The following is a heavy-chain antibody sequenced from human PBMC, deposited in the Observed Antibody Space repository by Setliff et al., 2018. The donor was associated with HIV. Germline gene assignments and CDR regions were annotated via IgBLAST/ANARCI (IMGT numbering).Heavy chain of an antibody. CDR1: GFTFSSDW. V-gene: IGHV3-7*03. CDR2: IKPDRSAG. CDR3: GRDRYGANSGSPFDL. Sequence: GESLRLSCAASGFTFSSDWMSWVRQAPGKGPEWVCNIKPDRSAGFYVDSVQGRFTISRDNAKNLLYLQMNSLRAEDTAVYYCGRDRYGANSGSPFDLWGQGTMVTVSS. D-gene: IGHD4-17*01. J-gene: IGHJ3*01.